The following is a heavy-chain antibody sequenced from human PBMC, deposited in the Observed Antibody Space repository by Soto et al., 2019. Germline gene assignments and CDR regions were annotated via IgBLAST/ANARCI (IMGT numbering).Heavy chain of an antibody. V-gene: IGHV4-34*01. CDR3: ARGRGGHADVYYALDV. Sequence: TLSLTCAVNGVSCVSFSGYYWSWIRQPPGKGLEWIGEINHGGSTNYNPSLKSRVTISIDTSNNHFSLKLNSVTAADTAVYYCARGRGGHADVYYALDVWGQGTTVTVSS. J-gene: IGHJ6*02. CDR2: INHGGST. CDR1: GVSCVSFSGYY. D-gene: IGHD3-10*01.